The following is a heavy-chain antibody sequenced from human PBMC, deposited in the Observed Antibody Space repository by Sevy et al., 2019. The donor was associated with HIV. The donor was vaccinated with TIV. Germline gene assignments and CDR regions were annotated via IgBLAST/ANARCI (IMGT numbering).Heavy chain of an antibody. Sequence: GGSLRLSCAASGFSFSSYWMSWVRQAPGKGLEWAANIKRDGSEKYYVDSVKRRFTISRDNAKNSLFLQMNSLRAEDTAIYYCARDCSSTSCLWGLDVWGQGTTVTVSS. J-gene: IGHJ6*02. D-gene: IGHD2-2*01. V-gene: IGHV3-7*03. CDR2: IKRDGSEK. CDR1: GFSFSSYW. CDR3: ARDCSSTSCLWGLDV.